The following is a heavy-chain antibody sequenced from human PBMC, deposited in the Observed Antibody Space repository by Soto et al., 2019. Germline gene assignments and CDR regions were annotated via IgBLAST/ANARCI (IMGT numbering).Heavy chain of an antibody. CDR3: ARTPEPSLDV. V-gene: IGHV3-30-3*01. J-gene: IGHJ6*02. CDR2: ISYDGSNK. Sequence: GGSLRLSCAASGFTFSTYAMHWVRQAPGKGLEWVAVISYDGSNKYYADSVKGRFTISRDNSKNTLYLQMNSLRAEDTAVYYCARTPEPSLDVWDQGTTVTISS. CDR1: GFTFSTYA.